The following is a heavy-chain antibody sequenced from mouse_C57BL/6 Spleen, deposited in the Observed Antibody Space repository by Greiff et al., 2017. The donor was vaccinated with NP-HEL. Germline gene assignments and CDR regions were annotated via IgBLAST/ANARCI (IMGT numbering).Heavy chain of an antibody. Sequence: QVQLQQPGAELVMPGASVKLSCKASGYTFTSYWMHWVKQRPGQGLEWIGEIDPSDSYTNYNQKFKGKSTLTVDKSSSTASMQLSRLTSEDSAVYYCASTDQVYFDYWGQGTTRTVSS. CDR3: ASTDQVYFDY. CDR2: IDPSDSYT. V-gene: IGHV1-69*01. CDR1: GYTFTSYW. D-gene: IGHD3-2*02. J-gene: IGHJ2*01.